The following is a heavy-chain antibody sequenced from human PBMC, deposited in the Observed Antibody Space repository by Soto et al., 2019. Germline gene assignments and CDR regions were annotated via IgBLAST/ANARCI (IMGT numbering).Heavy chain of an antibody. V-gene: IGHV1-3*01. CDR1: GYTFTSYA. J-gene: IGHJ4*02. CDR3: ARVYARLRFLEWFLDY. CDR2: INAGNGNT. D-gene: IGHD3-3*01. Sequence: ASVKGSCKASGYTFTSYAMHWVRQAPGQRLEWMGWINAGNGNTKYSQKFQGRVTITRDTSASTAYMELSSLRSEDTAVYYCARVYARLRFLEWFLDYWGQGTLVTVSS.